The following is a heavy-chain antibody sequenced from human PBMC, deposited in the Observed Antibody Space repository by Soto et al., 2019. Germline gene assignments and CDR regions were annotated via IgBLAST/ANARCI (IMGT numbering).Heavy chain of an antibody. CDR1: GGTFSSYT. CDR2: IIPILGIA. V-gene: IGHV1-69*04. Sequence: ASVKVSCKASGGTFSSYTISWVRQAPGQGLEWMGRIIPILGIANYAQKFQGRVTITADKSTSTAYMELSSLRSEDTAVYYCARDLYSSSSFGYYWGQGTLVTVSS. D-gene: IGHD6-6*01. CDR3: ARDLYSSSSFGYY. J-gene: IGHJ4*02.